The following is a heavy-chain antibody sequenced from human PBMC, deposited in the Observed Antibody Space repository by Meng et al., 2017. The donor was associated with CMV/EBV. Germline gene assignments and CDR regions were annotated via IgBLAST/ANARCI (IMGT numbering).Heavy chain of an antibody. D-gene: IGHD1-1*01. V-gene: IGHV1-69*10. CDR3: ARGHYHQLAPDYYYGLDV. J-gene: IGHJ6*02. Sequence: SVKVSCKASGGSLSAYATSWVRQAPGQGLEWIGGIIPIPDVTNYAQKFQGRVTITSDRSTSTAYLELNSLRSEGTAVYYCARGHYHQLAPDYYYGLDVWGQGTTVTVSS. CDR1: GGSLSAYA. CDR2: IIPIPDVT.